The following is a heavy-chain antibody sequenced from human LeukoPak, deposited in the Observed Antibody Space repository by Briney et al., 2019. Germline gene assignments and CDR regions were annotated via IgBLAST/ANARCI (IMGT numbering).Heavy chain of an antibody. D-gene: IGHD3-10*01. J-gene: IGHJ5*02. V-gene: IGHV4-59*01. Sequence: SETLSLTCTVSGGSISSYYWSWIRQPPGKGLEWIGYIHDSGSADYNPSLKSRVTISVDTSKDQISLKVTSVTAADTAVYYCARVQIQRLGRYGSGSSIWFDPWGQGTLVTVSS. CDR1: GGSISSYY. CDR3: ARVQIQRLGRYGSGSSIWFDP. CDR2: IHDSGSA.